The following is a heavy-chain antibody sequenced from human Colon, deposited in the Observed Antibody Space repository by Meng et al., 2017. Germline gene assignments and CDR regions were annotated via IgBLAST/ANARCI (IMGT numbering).Heavy chain of an antibody. CDR2: IKQDGSEQ. Sequence: VESGGGLAQPGGFLRLSCAASGFTFSHYWMSWVSQAPGKGLEWVANIKQDGSEQFYVDSVKGRFTISRDNTKNSLSLQMNSLRAEDTALYYCARDKVVGDSYFDYWGQGSLVTVSS. V-gene: IGHV3-7*01. J-gene: IGHJ4*02. CDR3: ARDKVVGDSYFDY. D-gene: IGHD1-26*01. CDR1: GFTFSHYW.